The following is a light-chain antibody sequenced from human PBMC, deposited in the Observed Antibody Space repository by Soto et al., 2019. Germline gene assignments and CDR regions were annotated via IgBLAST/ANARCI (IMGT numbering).Light chain of an antibody. CDR3: QSYDSSLSGYV. CDR1: SSNIGAGYD. J-gene: IGLJ1*01. V-gene: IGLV1-40*01. Sequence: QSVLTQPPSLSGAPGHSVTISCTGSSSNIGAGYDVHWYQQLPGTAPKLLIYGNSNRPSGVPDRFSGSNSGTSASLAITGLQAEDEADYYCQSYDSSLSGYVFGPGTKVTV. CDR2: GNS.